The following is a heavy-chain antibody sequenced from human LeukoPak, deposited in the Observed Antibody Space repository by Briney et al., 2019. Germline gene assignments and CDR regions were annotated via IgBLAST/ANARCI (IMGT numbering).Heavy chain of an antibody. V-gene: IGHV4-39*07. J-gene: IGHJ4*02. D-gene: IGHD3-10*01. CDR2: IYYSGST. Sequence: PSETLSLTCTVSGGSISSSSYYWGWIRQPPGKGLEWIGSIYYSGSTYYNPSLKSRVTISVDTSKNQFSLKLGSVTAADTAVYYCASDSRGGYGSGSGGFDYWGQGTLVTVSS. CDR3: ASDSRGGYGSGSGGFDY. CDR1: GGSISSSSYY.